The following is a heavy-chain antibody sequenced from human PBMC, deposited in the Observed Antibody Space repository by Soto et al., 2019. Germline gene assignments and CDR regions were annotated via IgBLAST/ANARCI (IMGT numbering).Heavy chain of an antibody. V-gene: IGHV1-8*01. CDR3: VGPWNKQ. Sequence: QVQLVQSGDEVNKPGASVKVSCRPFGSTFTKYNINWVGQATGQGLEWRGWMNPNSGNTGYAQKFQGRVTMTRDTSISTAYMELSSLRSEDTAVYYCVGPWNKQWGQGTLVTVSS. D-gene: IGHD1-1*01. CDR1: GSTFTKYN. CDR2: MNPNSGNT. J-gene: IGHJ4*02.